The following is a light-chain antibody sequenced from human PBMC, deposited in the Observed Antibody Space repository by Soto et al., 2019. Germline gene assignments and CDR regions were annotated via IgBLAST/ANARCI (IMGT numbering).Light chain of an antibody. Sequence: SPSTLSGSVGDRVTITCRASQTISSWLAWYQQKPGKAPKLLIYKASTLKSGVPSRFSGSGSGTEFTLTISSLQPDDFATYYCQHYNSYSEAFGQVTKVDI. V-gene: IGKV1-5*03. CDR2: KAS. CDR3: QHYNSYSEA. CDR1: QTISSW. J-gene: IGKJ1*01.